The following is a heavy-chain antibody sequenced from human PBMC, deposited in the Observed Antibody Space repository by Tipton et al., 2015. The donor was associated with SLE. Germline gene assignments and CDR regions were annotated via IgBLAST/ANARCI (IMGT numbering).Heavy chain of an antibody. CDR1: GFTFSIYA. V-gene: IGHV3-49*04. J-gene: IGHJ4*02. D-gene: IGHD2-8*02. CDR3: TRVLEYCTGGVCYTGDY. CDR2: IRSKPYGGTT. Sequence: SLRLSCAASGFTFSIYAMHWVRQAPGKGLEWVGFIRSKPYGGTTEYAASVQGRFTISTDDSKSIAYLQMNSLKTEDTAVYYCTRVLEYCTGGVCYTGDYWGQGTLVTVSS.